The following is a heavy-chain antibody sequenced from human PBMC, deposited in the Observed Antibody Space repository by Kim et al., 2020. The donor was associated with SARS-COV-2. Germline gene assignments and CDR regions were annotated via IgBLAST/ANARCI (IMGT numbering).Heavy chain of an antibody. Sequence: FQDRVTINRDTSARTAYIELSSLRSEDTAVYYCARGGIAVAVSTYNWFDSWGQGTLVTVSS. D-gene: IGHD6-19*01. CDR3: ARGGIAVAVSTYNWFDS. V-gene: IGHV1-3*01. J-gene: IGHJ5*01.